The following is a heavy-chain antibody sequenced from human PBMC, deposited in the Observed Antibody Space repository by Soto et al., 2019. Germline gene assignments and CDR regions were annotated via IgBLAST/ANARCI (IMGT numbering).Heavy chain of an antibody. D-gene: IGHD1-26*01. V-gene: IGHV4-39*01. CDR2: IYYSGST. CDR1: GGSISSSSYY. J-gene: IGHJ6*02. Sequence: PSETLSLTCTVSGGSISSSSYYWGWIRQPPGKGREWIGSIYYSGSTYHNPSLKSRFTISVDTAKNQFSLKLRSVTAADTAVYYCARQGSGSYFGGYYYYYGMDVWGQGTTVTVSS. CDR3: ARQGSGSYFGGYYYYYGMDV.